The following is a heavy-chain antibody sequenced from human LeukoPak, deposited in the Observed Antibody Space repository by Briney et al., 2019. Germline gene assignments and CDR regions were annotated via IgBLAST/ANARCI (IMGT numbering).Heavy chain of an antibody. CDR2: IYNSGST. Sequence: SETLPLTCSVSGGSISSSTYYWGWIRQPPGKGLEWIGNIYNSGSTYYNPSLKSRVTISVDTSKNQFSLKLSSVTAADTAVYYCARQEYSSNLGWFDPWGQGTLVTVSS. CDR3: ARQEYSSNLGWFDP. V-gene: IGHV4-39*01. D-gene: IGHD6-6*01. CDR1: GGSISSSTYY. J-gene: IGHJ5*02.